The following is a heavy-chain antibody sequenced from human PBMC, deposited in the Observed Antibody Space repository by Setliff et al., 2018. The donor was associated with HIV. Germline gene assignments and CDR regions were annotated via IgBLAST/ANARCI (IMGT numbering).Heavy chain of an antibody. V-gene: IGHV3-23*01. D-gene: IGHD5-12*01. CDR1: GFTFTKYG. J-gene: IGHJ6*03. CDR3: ARHRFDFGYYYYYMDV. Sequence: GGSLRLSCVTSGFTFTKYGLHWVRQAPGKGLEWVATIGGVGFVSTYYADSVKGRFTISRDNSNNTLSLQMNSLRAEDTALYYCARHRFDFGYYYYYMDVWGKGTTVTVSS. CDR2: IGGVGFVST.